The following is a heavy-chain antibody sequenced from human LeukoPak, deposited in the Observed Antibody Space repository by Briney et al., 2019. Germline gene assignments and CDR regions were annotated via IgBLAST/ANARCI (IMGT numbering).Heavy chain of an antibody. CDR3: ARDRGAYCGGDCYLGFDY. CDR2: ISTTSTYI. V-gene: IGHV3-21*01. J-gene: IGHJ4*01. Sequence: GGSLRLSCAASGFTFSSYSMNWFRQAPGKGLEWVSSISTTSTYIYYADSVKGRFTISRDNAKKSLYLQMTSLTAEDTAVYYCARDRGAYCGGDCYLGFDYWGRGTLVTVSS. CDR1: GFTFSSYS. D-gene: IGHD2-21*02.